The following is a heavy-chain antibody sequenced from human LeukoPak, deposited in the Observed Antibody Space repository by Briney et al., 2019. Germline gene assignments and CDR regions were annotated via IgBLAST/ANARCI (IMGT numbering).Heavy chain of an antibody. J-gene: IGHJ5*02. Sequence: GGSLRLSCATSGFTFSSYGMHWVRQAPGKGLEWVAFIHYNGSKKYYADSVKGRFTISRDNSKNTLYLQMNSLRAEDTAMYYCARDSRMNYYASWGRGTLVTVSS. CDR3: ARDSRMNYYAS. V-gene: IGHV3-30*02. CDR2: IHYNGSKK. CDR1: GFTFSSYG. D-gene: IGHD3-3*01.